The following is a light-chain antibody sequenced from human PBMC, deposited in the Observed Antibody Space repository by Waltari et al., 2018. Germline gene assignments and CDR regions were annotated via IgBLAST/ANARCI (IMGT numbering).Light chain of an antibody. Sequence: IRMTQSPPSLPASTGDRVTTPWRASQGISSYLAWYQQKPGKAPKLMIYAASTLQSGVPSRFSGSGSGTDFTLTISCLQSEDFATYYCQQYYSYPLKYTFGQGTKLEIK. CDR1: QGISSY. CDR2: AAS. CDR3: QQYYSYPLKYT. V-gene: IGKV1-8*01. J-gene: IGKJ2*01.